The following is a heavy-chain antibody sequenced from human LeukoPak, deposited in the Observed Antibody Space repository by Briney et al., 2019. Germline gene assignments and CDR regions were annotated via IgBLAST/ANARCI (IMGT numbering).Heavy chain of an antibody. CDR2: IWYDGSNK. J-gene: IGHJ4*02. CDR3: ARAPHYYDSSGYYYGY. D-gene: IGHD3-22*01. Sequence: GGSLRLSCAASGFTFSSYGMHWVRQAPGKGLEWVAVIWYDGSNKYYADSVKGRFTISRDNSKNTLYLQMNSLRAEDTAVYYCARAPHYYDSSGYYYGYWGQGTLVTVSS. CDR1: GFTFSSYG. V-gene: IGHV3-33*01.